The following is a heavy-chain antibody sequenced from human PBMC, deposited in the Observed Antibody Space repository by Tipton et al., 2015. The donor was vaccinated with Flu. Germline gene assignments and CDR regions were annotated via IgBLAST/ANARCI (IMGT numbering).Heavy chain of an antibody. Sequence: QLVQSGVEVKKPGSSVKVSCKASGGTFSSYSISWVRQAPGQGLEWMGRIIPNLGAANYAQNFQGRVTITADKSTSTAYMELSGLRSEDTAVYYGARGYCTSTRCFNDFDYWGQGTLVTVSS. D-gene: IGHD2-2*01. J-gene: IGHJ4*02. CDR3: ARGYCTSTRCFNDFDY. V-gene: IGHV1-69*09. CDR2: IIPNLGAA. CDR1: GGTFSSYS.